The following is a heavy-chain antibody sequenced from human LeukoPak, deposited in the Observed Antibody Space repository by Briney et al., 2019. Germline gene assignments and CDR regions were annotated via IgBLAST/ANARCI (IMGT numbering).Heavy chain of an antibody. CDR3: AKDAPLLAGMDV. J-gene: IGHJ6*02. Sequence: GRSLRLSCAASGFTFSSYGMHWVRQAPGKGLEWVAVISYDGSNKYYADSVKGRFTISRDNSKNTLYLQMNSLRAEDTAVYYCAKDAPLLAGMDVWGQGTTVTVSS. CDR1: GFTFSSYG. CDR2: ISYDGSNK. V-gene: IGHV3-30*18.